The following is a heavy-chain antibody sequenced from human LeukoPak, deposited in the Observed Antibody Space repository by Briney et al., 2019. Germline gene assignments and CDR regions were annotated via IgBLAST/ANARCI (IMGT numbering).Heavy chain of an antibody. CDR2: IGSSSSYT. D-gene: IGHD6-13*01. CDR1: GFTFSDYY. J-gene: IGHJ4*02. Sequence: GGSLRLSCAASGFTFSDYYMSWIRQAPGKGLEWVSYIGSSSSYTNYADSVKGRFTISRDNAKNSLYLQMNSLRAEDTAVYYCARGGYSSSPDYWGQGTLVTVSS. CDR3: ARGGYSSSPDY. V-gene: IGHV3-11*06.